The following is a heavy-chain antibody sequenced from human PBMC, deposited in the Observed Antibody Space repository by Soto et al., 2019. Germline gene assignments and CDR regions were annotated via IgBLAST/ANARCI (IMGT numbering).Heavy chain of an antibody. Sequence: GSLRLSCAASGFTFSSYSINWVRQAPGKGLEWVSSISSSSSYIYYADSVKGRFTISRDNAKNSLYLQMNSLRAEDTAVYYCARVGGDIVVVPAAIDAFDIWGQGTMVTVSS. D-gene: IGHD2-2*01. CDR1: GFTFSSYS. CDR3: ARVGGDIVVVPAAIDAFDI. V-gene: IGHV3-21*01. J-gene: IGHJ3*02. CDR2: ISSSSSYI.